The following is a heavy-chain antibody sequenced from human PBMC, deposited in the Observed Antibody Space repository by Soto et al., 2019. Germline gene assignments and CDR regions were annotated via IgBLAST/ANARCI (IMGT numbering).Heavy chain of an antibody. CDR1: GYTFTSYW. J-gene: IGHJ4*02. V-gene: IGHV5-51*01. Sequence: GESRKISCKGSGYTFTSYWIGWVRQMPGQGLEWMGFIYPGDSDTRYSPSFQGQVTISADKSIGTAYLQWSSLKASDTAIYYCVRLSGCSNGVCYRFDYWGQGILVTVSS. CDR3: VRLSGCSNGVCYRFDY. D-gene: IGHD2-8*01. CDR2: IYPGDSDT.